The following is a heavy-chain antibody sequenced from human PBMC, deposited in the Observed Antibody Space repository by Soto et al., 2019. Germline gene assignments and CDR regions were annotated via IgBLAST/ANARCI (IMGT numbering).Heavy chain of an antibody. CDR1: GFTFSSYA. CDR3: ARDLYSSSSPNLDY. J-gene: IGHJ4*02. CDR2: IWYDGGKK. Sequence: QVQLVESGGGVVQPGRSLRLSCAASGFTFSSYAMHWVRQAPGKGLEWVAVIWYDGGKKYHADSVKGRFTISRDNSKNTLYLQMNSLRAEDTAVYYCARDLYSSSSPNLDYWGQGTLVTVSS. V-gene: IGHV3-33*01. D-gene: IGHD6-6*01.